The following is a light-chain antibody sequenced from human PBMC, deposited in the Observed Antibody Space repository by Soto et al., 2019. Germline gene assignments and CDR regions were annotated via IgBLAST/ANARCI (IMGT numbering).Light chain of an antibody. Sequence: DIQMTQSPSSLSASRGDRVTITCQASQNITNNLSWYQQKPGKAPNLXIYHASKLAKGVTSRFSGSGSGTDFSSIITSLQREDLATYYCQQYYGLPPLTFGQGTRLEIK. CDR2: HAS. J-gene: IGKJ5*01. CDR1: QNITNN. V-gene: IGKV1-33*01. CDR3: QQYYGLPPLT.